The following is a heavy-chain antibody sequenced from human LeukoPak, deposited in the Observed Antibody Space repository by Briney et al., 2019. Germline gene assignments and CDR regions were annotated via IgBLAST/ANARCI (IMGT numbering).Heavy chain of an antibody. J-gene: IGHJ6*02. CDR2: IIPIFGTA. V-gene: IGHV1-69*13. Sequence: SVKVSCKASGGTFSSDAISWVRQAPGQGLEWMGGIIPIFGTANYAQKFQGRVTITADESTSTAYMELSSLRSEDTAVYYCARDTAMVTYYYGMDVWGQGTTVTVSS. D-gene: IGHD5-18*01. CDR1: GGTFSSDA. CDR3: ARDTAMVTYYYGMDV.